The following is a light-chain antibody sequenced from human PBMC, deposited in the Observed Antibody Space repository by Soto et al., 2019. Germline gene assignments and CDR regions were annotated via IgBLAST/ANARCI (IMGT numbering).Light chain of an antibody. V-gene: IGLV2-14*01. J-gene: IGLJ3*02. Sequence: QSVLTQPASVSGSPGQSITISCTGASSDVGGYNYVSWYQEHPGQVPKLIIFEVTTRPSGVSDRFSGSRSGNTASLTISGLQAEDEADYYCLSHTGSRTLFGGGTKLTVL. CDR2: EVT. CDR1: SSDVGGYNY. CDR3: LSHTGSRTL.